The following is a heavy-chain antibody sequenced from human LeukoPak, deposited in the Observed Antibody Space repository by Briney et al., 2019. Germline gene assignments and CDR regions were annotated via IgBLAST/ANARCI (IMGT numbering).Heavy chain of an antibody. CDR2: IHNDGST. D-gene: IGHD2-2*01. CDR1: GFIVSNTY. Sequence: GGSLRLSCAASGFIVSNTYMTWVRQAPGKGLEWVSVIHNDGSTYYADSVKGRFTVSRDNAKNSLYLQMNSLRAEDTAVYYCARASPFLVVPAAIGYWGQGTLVTVSS. J-gene: IGHJ4*02. CDR3: ARASPFLVVPAAIGY. V-gene: IGHV3-53*01.